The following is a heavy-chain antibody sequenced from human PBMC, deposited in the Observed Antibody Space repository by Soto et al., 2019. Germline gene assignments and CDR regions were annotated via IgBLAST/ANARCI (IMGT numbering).Heavy chain of an antibody. CDR1: GFTFSSYG. J-gene: IGHJ4*02. Sequence: GGSLRLSCAASGFTFSSYGMHWVRQAPGKGLEWVAVISYDGSNKYYADSVKGRFTISRDNSKNTLYLQMNSLRAEDTAVYYCAKDLGPYGDPICWGQGTLVTGSS. CDR2: ISYDGSNK. D-gene: IGHD4-17*01. CDR3: AKDLGPYGDPIC. V-gene: IGHV3-30*18.